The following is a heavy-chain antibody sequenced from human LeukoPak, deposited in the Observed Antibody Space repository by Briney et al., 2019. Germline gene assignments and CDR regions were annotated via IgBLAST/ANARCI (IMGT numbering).Heavy chain of an antibody. V-gene: IGHV3-15*01. J-gene: IGHJ4*02. D-gene: IGHD3-10*01. CDR2: IKGKTDGGTA. CDR3: TTVGPSGSHYPLDS. Sequence: GGSLRLSCAASGFTFINAWMSWVRQAPGKGLEWVGRIKGKTDGGTADYGTPVKGRFIMSRDDSKSTLYLQVNSLRTEDTGVYYCTTVGPSGSHYPLDSWGQGTLVTVSS. CDR1: GFTFINAW.